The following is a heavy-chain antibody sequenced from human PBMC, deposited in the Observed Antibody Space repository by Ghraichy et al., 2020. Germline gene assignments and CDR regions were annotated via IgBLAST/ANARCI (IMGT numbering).Heavy chain of an antibody. J-gene: IGHJ4*02. D-gene: IGHD5-12*01. CDR3: VRAHADDSGYWVGSDY. CDR1: GFTFSSYV. Sequence: LSLTCAASGFTFSSYVMTWVRQAPGKGLEWVSPITGSGATTYYADSVKGRFTISRDNSKNTLYLQVNSLRAEDTAVYYCVRAHADDSGYWVGSDYWGQGTLVTVAS. V-gene: IGHV3-23*01. CDR2: ITGSGATT.